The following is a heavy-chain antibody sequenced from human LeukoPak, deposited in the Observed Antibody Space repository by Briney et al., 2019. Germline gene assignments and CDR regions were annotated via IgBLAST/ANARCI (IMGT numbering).Heavy chain of an antibody. Sequence: SATLSLTCTASGGSMNSYSWSWIRQPPGKGLEWIANIYYSGSTNYNPSLKSRVTISLDTSKNQFSLRLSSVTAADTAVYYCARGTVSMYYMDVWGKGTTVTISS. CDR3: ARGTVSMYYMDV. V-gene: IGHV4-59*01. D-gene: IGHD5/OR15-5a*01. CDR2: IYYSGST. CDR1: GGSMNSYS. J-gene: IGHJ6*03.